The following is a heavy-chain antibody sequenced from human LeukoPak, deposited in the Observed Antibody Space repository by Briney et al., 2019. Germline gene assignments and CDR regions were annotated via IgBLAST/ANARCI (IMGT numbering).Heavy chain of an antibody. Sequence: GGSLRLSCAASGFTFSSYWMHWVRQAPGKGLVWVSRINSDGRSTSYADSVKGRFTISRDNAKNTLYLQMNSLRAEDTAVYYCARERYYYGSGSLLDYWGQGTLVTVSS. CDR1: GFTFSSYW. CDR3: ARERYYYGSGSLLDY. D-gene: IGHD3-10*01. CDR2: INSDGRST. J-gene: IGHJ4*02. V-gene: IGHV3-74*01.